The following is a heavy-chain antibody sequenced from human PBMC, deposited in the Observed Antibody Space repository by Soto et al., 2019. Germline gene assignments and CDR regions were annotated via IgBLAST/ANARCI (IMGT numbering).Heavy chain of an antibody. Sequence: QVQLVESGGGVVQPGRSLRLSCAASGFTFSSYAMHWVRQAPGKGLEWVAVISYDGSNKYYADSVKGRFTISRDNSKNTLYLQMNSLRAEDTAVYYCARDHRSGWYDYWGQGTLFTVSS. CDR2: ISYDGSNK. CDR1: GFTFSSYA. V-gene: IGHV3-30-3*01. D-gene: IGHD6-19*01. CDR3: ARDHRSGWYDY. J-gene: IGHJ4*02.